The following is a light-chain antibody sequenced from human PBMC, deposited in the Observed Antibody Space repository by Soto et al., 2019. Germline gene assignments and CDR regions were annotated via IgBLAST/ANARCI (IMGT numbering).Light chain of an antibody. CDR2: GAS. V-gene: IGKV3-15*01. CDR1: QSMGSN. CDR3: QQNGRSPPWT. Sequence: EIVMTQSPATMSVSPGERATLSCRASQSMGSNVAWYQQKPGQAPRLLIYGASTRAAGIPARFSGSGSGTDFTLTISGLEPEDFAVYYCQQNGRSPPWTFGQGTKVDIK. J-gene: IGKJ1*01.